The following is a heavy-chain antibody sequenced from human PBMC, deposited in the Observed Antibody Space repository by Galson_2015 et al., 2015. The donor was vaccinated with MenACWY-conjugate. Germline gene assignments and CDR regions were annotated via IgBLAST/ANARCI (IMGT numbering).Heavy chain of an antibody. CDR1: GDSVSDRGFA. D-gene: IGHD2-21*01. V-gene: IGHV6-1*01. J-gene: IGHJ5*02. Sequence: CAISGDSVSDRGFAWNWIRQSPSRGLEWLGKTFYMSKWHNEYAVSLNGRMTITPDTSRNHFSLQLNSVTPDDTAVYYCARQSYRRFDPWGQGTMVTVSS. CDR3: ARQSYRRFDP. CDR2: TFYMSKWHN.